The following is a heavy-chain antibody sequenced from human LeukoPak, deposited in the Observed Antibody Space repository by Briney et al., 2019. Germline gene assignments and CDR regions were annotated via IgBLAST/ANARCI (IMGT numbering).Heavy chain of an antibody. J-gene: IGHJ6*02. CDR3: ARDYSDISGYYYYYGMDV. Sequence: SETLSLTCTVSGGSISSYYWSWIRQPPGRGLEWIGYIYYCGSTNYNPSLKSRVTISVDTSKNTFSLKLSSVTAADTAVYYCARDYSDISGYYYYYGMDVRGQGTTVTVSS. CDR1: GGSISSYY. D-gene: IGHD3-22*01. CDR2: IYYCGST. V-gene: IGHV4-59*12.